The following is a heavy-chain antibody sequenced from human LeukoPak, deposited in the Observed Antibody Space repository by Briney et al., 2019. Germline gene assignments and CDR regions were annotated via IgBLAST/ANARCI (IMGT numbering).Heavy chain of an antibody. J-gene: IGHJ5*02. Sequence: ASVKVSCKVFGYTLTELSMHWVRQAPGKRLEWMGGFDPEDGETICAQKFQGRVTMTEDTSTDTAYMELSSLRSEDTAVYYCATPPVIAAAGTPWGRGTLVTVSS. D-gene: IGHD6-13*01. CDR1: GYTLTELS. CDR3: ATPPVIAAAGTP. CDR2: FDPEDGET. V-gene: IGHV1-24*01.